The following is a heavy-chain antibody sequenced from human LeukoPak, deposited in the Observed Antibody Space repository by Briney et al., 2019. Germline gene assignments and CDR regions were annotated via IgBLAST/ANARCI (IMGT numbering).Heavy chain of an antibody. CDR1: GGSISSGSYY. J-gene: IGHJ6*03. V-gene: IGHV4-61*02. CDR2: IYTSGST. Sequence: SETLSLTCTVSGGSISSGSYYWSWIRQPAGKGLEWIGRIYTSGSTNYNPSLKSRVTISVDTSKNQFSLKLSSVTAADTAVYYCARSGGTLRYTNYYYYYMDVWGKGTTVTISS. D-gene: IGHD3-9*01. CDR3: ARSGGTLRYTNYYYYYMDV.